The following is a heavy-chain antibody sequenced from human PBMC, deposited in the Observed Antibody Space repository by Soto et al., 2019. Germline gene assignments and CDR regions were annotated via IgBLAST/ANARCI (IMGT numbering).Heavy chain of an antibody. CDR3: ARGPPYYYDSSGYCGY. J-gene: IGHJ4*02. CDR1: GGTFSSYA. V-gene: IGHV1-69*13. CDR2: IIPIFGTA. D-gene: IGHD3-22*01. Sequence: VASVKVSCKASGGTFSSYAISWVRQAPGQGLEWMGGIIPIFGTANYAQKFQGRVTITADESTSTAYMELSSLRSEDTAVYYCARGPPYYYDSSGYCGYWGQGTRVTV.